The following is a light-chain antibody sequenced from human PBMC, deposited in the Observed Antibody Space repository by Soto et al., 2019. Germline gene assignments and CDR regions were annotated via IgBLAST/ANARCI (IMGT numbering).Light chain of an antibody. Sequence: EIVLTQSPATLSLSPGERATLSCRASQSVSSYLAWYQQKPGQAPRLLIYDASSRATGIPVRFSGSGSGADFTLTISSLEPEDFAVYYCQQRSNWRFTFGPGTKVEIK. CDR1: QSVSSY. V-gene: IGKV3-11*01. CDR3: QQRSNWRFT. CDR2: DAS. J-gene: IGKJ3*01.